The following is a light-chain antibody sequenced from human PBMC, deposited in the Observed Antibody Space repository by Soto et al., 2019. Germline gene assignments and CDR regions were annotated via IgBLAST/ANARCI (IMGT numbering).Light chain of an antibody. CDR1: QSVSVN. V-gene: IGKV3-15*01. Sequence: EIVMTQSPGTLSVSPGERATLSCRASQSVSVNLAWYQQKPGQAPRLLIYGVSTRATGIPARFSGSESGTEFTLTISSLQSEDFAVYYCQQYGGSPWTFGQGTKVEIK. CDR3: QQYGGSPWT. J-gene: IGKJ1*01. CDR2: GVS.